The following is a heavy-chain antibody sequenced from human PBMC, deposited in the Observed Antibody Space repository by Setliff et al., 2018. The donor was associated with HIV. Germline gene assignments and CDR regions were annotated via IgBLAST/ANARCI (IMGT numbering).Heavy chain of an antibody. CDR1: GGSISSGTYY. J-gene: IGHJ4*02. D-gene: IGHD3-3*01. V-gene: IGHV4-31*03. CDR2: IYYSGST. CDR3: ARDRSDYYNLPGYFDH. Sequence: SETLSLTCTVSGGSISSGTYYWSWIRQHPGKGLEWIGYIYYSGSTYYNPPLKSRVTISVDTSRNQFSLKLSSVTAADTAVYYCARDRSDYYNLPGYFDHWGQGTPVTVSS.